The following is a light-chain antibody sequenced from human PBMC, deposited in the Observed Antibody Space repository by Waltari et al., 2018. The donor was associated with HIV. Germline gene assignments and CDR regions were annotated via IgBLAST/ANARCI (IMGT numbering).Light chain of an antibody. J-gene: IGKJ1*01. Sequence: DIQMTQSPSSLSASVGDGVTITCRANLSINNYLNWYQRKPGTAPRLLIFAATSLQSGVPSRFSGSGSGTDFTLTISSLLLEDFATYYCQQSYSIPWTFGQGTKVEIK. V-gene: IGKV1-39*01. CDR3: QQSYSIPWT. CDR2: AAT. CDR1: LSINNY.